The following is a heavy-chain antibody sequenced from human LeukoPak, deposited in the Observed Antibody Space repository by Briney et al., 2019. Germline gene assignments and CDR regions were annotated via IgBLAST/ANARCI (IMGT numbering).Heavy chain of an antibody. V-gene: IGHV4-34*01. CDR3: ARHSNRYFDY. D-gene: IGHD6-13*01. CDR1: GGSFSGYY. J-gene: IGHJ4*02. CDR2: INHSGST. Sequence: SETLSLTCAVYGGSFSGYYWSWIRQPPGKGLEWIGEINHSGSTNYNPSLKSRVTISVDTSKNQFSLKLSSVTAADTAVYYCARHSNRYFDYWGQGTLVTVSS.